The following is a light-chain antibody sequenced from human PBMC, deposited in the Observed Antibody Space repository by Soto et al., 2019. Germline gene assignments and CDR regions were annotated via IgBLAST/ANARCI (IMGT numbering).Light chain of an antibody. Sequence: EILMTQSRTTLSASSVAIATLSCRASQSVSNNLAWYQQKPGQAPRLLIYGASTRATGIPARFSGSGSGTEFTLTISSLQSEDFAVYYCQRYNNWPPWTFGQGTKVDIK. V-gene: IGKV3-15*01. CDR1: QSVSNN. CDR3: QRYNNWPPWT. J-gene: IGKJ1*01. CDR2: GAS.